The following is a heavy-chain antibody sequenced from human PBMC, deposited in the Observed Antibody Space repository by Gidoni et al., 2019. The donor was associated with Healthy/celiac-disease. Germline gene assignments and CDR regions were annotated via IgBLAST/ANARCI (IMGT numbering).Heavy chain of an antibody. Sequence: EVQLLESGGGLVQPGGSLSLSCAASGFTFSSYALRWVRQAPGQGLEWVAAIRGSVGSTDYADSVKGRFTISRDNSKNTLYLQMNSLRAEDTAVYYCAKGDPYVPPEQWLESPRGRRTYYFDYWGQGTLVTVSS. V-gene: IGHV3-23*01. J-gene: IGHJ4*02. CDR1: GFTFSSYA. D-gene: IGHD6-19*01. CDR3: AKGDPYVPPEQWLESPRGRRTYYFDY. CDR2: IRGSVGST.